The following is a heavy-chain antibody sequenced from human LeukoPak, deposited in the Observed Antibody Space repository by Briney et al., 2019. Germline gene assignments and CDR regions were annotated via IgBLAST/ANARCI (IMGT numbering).Heavy chain of an antibody. CDR1: GGSITSGDYS. D-gene: IGHD3-10*01. J-gene: IGHJ4*02. CDR3: ARAPGYYGAGTPYFDY. Sequence: SETLSLTCVVFGGSITSGDYSWSWIRQPPGKGLEWIGYMYHSGTTSYNPPLKSRVTISIDRSRNQFSLNVISVTAADTAAYYCARAPGYYGAGTPYFDYWGQGILVTVSS. CDR2: MYHSGTT. V-gene: IGHV4-30-2*01.